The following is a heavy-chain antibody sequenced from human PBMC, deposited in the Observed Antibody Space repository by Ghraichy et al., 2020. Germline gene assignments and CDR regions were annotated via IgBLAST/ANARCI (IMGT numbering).Heavy chain of an antibody. Sequence: SETLSLTCTVSGGSISSSSYYWGWIRQPPGKGLEWIGSIYYSGSTYYNPSLKSRVTISVDTSKNQFSLKLSSVTAADTAVYYCARGDLLGTGFDAFDIWGQGTMVTVSS. CDR2: IYYSGST. J-gene: IGHJ3*02. CDR1: GGSISSSSYY. D-gene: IGHD1-14*01. CDR3: ARGDLLGTGFDAFDI. V-gene: IGHV4-39*01.